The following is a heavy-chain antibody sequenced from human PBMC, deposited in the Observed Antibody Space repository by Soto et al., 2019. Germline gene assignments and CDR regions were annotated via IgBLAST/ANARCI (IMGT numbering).Heavy chain of an antibody. D-gene: IGHD2-15*01. V-gene: IGHV5-51*01. J-gene: IGHJ6*02. CDR2: IYPGDSDT. CDR3: ARHRGRYCSGGSCFYYYYYGMDV. CDR1: GYSFTSYW. Sequence: PGESLKISCKGSGYSFTSYWIGWVRQMPGKGLEWMGIIYPGDSDTRYSPSFQGQVTISADKSISTAYLQWSSLKASDTAMYYCARHRGRYCSGGSCFYYYYYGMDVWGQGTTVTVSS.